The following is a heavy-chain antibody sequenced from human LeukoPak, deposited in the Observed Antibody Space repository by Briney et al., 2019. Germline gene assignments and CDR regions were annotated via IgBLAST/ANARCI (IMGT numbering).Heavy chain of an antibody. D-gene: IGHD3-10*01. CDR2: ISYDGSNK. Sequence: GGSLRLSCAASEFTFSSYGMHWVRQAPGKGLEWVAVISYDGSNKYYADSVKGRFTISRDNSKNTLYLQMNSLRAEDTAVYYCAKTLLWFGELFDAFDIWGQGTMVTVSS. CDR3: AKTLLWFGELFDAFDI. V-gene: IGHV3-30*18. J-gene: IGHJ3*02. CDR1: EFTFSSYG.